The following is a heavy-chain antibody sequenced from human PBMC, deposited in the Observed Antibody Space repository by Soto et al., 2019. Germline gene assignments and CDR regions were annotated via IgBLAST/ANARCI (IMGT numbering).Heavy chain of an antibody. CDR2: IYWNDDK. Sequence: SGPTLVKPTQTLTLTCTFSGFSLSTSGVGVGWIRQPPGKALEWLALIYWNDDKRYSPSLKSRLTITKDTSKNQVVLTMTNMDPLDTATYYGAHTPRAEINYWFDPWGQGTLVTVSS. J-gene: IGHJ5*02. CDR3: AHTPRAEINYWFDP. V-gene: IGHV2-5*01. CDR1: GFSLSTSGVG. D-gene: IGHD1-20*01.